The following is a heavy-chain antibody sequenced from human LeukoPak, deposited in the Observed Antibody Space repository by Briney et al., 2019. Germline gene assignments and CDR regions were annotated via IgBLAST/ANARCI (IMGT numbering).Heavy chain of an antibody. D-gene: IGHD2-15*01. CDR2: IYYSGNT. CDR1: GGSIGSGGYY. Sequence: PSETLSLTCTVSGGSIGSGGYYWSWIRQHPGKGLEWIGYIYYSGNTYYNPSLKSRVIISVDTSKNRFSLKLSSVTAADTAVFYCARGCSGGSCYSDAFDIWGQGTMVTVSS. CDR3: ARGCSGGSCYSDAFDI. J-gene: IGHJ3*02. V-gene: IGHV4-31*03.